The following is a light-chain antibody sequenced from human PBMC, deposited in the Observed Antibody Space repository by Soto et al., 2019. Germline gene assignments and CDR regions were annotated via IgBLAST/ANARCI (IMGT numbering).Light chain of an antibody. CDR3: QTWDTGARVV. V-gene: IGLV4-69*01. CDR1: SGHSSYA. CDR2: LSSDGSH. J-gene: IGLJ2*01. Sequence: QPVLTQSPSASASLVASVKLTFTLSSGHSSYAIAWHQQQPEKGPRYLMKLSSDGSHSKGDGIPDRFSGSSSGAERYLTISSLQSEDEADYYCQTWDTGARVVFGGGTQLTVL.